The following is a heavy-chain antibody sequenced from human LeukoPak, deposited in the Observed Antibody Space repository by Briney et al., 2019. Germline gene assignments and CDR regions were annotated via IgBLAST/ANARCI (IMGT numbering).Heavy chain of an antibody. V-gene: IGHV3-53*01. CDR1: GGSISSYY. CDR3: ARIAAAADI. CDR2: IYRGDST. Sequence: ETLSLTCTVSGGSISSYYWSWVRQAPGKGLEWVSVIYRGDSTYYADPVKGRFTISRDNSKSTLYLQMNRLRAEDTAVYYCARIAAAADIWGQGTLVTVSS. D-gene: IGHD6-25*01. J-gene: IGHJ1*01.